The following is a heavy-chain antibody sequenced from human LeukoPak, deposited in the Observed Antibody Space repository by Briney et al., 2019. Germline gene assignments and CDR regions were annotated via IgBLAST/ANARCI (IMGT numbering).Heavy chain of an antibody. J-gene: IGHJ5*02. D-gene: IGHD3-10*01. CDR1: GYSFTSCW. CDR2: INPGDSDT. Sequence: PGESLQISCQASGYSFTSCWIGWARQMPGKGLEWMAIINPGDSDTRYSPSFQGQVTISADKSISTVYLQWGSLKASDTAMYYCARQPGAGWFDPWGQGTLVTVSS. CDR3: ARQPGAGWFDP. V-gene: IGHV5-51*01.